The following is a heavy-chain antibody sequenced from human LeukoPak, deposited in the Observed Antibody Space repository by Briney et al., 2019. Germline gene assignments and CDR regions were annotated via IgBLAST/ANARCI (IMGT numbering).Heavy chain of an antibody. Sequence: GGSLRLSCAASGFTFSSYSMNWVRQAPGKGLEWVSYISSSSNTIYYADSVKGRFAISRDNAKNSLYLQMNSLRAEDTAVYYCARGGWSGGNFDYWGQGTLVTVSS. J-gene: IGHJ4*02. CDR3: ARGGWSGGNFDY. CDR2: ISSSSNTI. V-gene: IGHV3-48*04. CDR1: GFTFSSYS. D-gene: IGHD3-16*01.